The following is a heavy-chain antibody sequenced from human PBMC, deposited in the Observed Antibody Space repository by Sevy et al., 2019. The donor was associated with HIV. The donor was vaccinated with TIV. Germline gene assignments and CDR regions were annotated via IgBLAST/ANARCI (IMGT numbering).Heavy chain of an antibody. CDR3: AKDGGGFSGYDRGAFDI. CDR1: GFTVSSNN. J-gene: IGHJ3*02. CDR2: IYSGDST. V-gene: IGHV3-53*01. D-gene: IGHD5-12*01. Sequence: GGSLRLSCAASGFTVSSNNMYWVRQAPGKGLEWVSVIYSGDSTYYADSVKGRFTISRDSSSNTLFLQLNSLRAEDTAMYFCAKDGGGFSGYDRGAFDIWGQGTMVTVSS.